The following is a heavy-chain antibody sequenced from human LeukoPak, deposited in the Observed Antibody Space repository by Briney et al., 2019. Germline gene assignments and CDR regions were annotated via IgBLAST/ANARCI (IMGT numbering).Heavy chain of an antibody. CDR3: ASSTYDSSGYYGMDV. D-gene: IGHD3-22*01. CDR1: GFTFRNHG. V-gene: IGHV3-30*19. CDR2: IWYDGSNK. J-gene: IGHJ6*02. Sequence: PGGSLRLSCAASGFTFRNHGMHWVRQAPGKGLEWVAVIWYDGSNKYYADSVKGRFTISRDNSKNTLYLQMNSLRAEDTAVYYCASSTYDSSGYYGMDVWGQGTTVTVSS.